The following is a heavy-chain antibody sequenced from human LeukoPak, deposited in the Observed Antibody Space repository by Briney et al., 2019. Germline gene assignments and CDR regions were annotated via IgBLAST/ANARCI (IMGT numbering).Heavy chain of an antibody. CDR2: ISSSSTNI. CDR3: ARHGETRIFPI. J-gene: IGHJ3*02. V-gene: IGHV3-48*02. Sequence: PGGSLRLSCAASGFTFSSYSMNWVRQAPGKGLEWVSYISSSSTNIFYADSVKGRFTISRDNAKNSLYLQMSSLRDEDTAAYYCARHGETRIFPIWGQGTMVTVSS. D-gene: IGHD2-15*01. CDR1: GFTFSSYS.